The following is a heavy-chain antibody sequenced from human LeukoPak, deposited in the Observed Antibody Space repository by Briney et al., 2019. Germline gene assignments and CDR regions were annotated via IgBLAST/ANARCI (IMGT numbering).Heavy chain of an antibody. CDR3: ARVPDSSGLFPYAFDI. V-gene: IGHV1-18*01. J-gene: IGHJ3*02. Sequence: ASVKVSCKASGYTFTSYGISWVRQAPGQVLEWMGWISAYNGNTNYAQKLQGRVTMTTDTSTSTAYMELRSLRSDDTAVYYCARVPDSSGLFPYAFDIWGQGTMVTVSS. CDR1: GYTFTSYG. CDR2: ISAYNGNT. D-gene: IGHD3-22*01.